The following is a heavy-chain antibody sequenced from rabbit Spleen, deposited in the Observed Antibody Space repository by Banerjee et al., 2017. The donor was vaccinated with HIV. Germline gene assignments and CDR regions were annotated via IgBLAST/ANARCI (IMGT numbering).Heavy chain of an antibody. D-gene: IGHD7-1*01. Sequence: QEQLVESGGGLVQPEGSLTLTCKASGFDFSFNAMCWVRQAPGKGPEWIACIYSGLDYIYYASWAKGRFTISRTSSTTVTLQMTSLTVADTATYFCARDSVSNNNGNPDYFDLWGPGTLVTVS. CDR2: IYSGLDYI. V-gene: IGHV1S47*01. CDR3: ARDSVSNNNGNPDYFDL. CDR1: GFDFSFNA. J-gene: IGHJ4*01.